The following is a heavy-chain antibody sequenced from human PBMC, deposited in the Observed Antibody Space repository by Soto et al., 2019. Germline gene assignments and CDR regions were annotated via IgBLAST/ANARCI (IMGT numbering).Heavy chain of an antibody. CDR1: GGTFSSYA. Sequence: RASVKVSCKASGGTFSSYAISWVRQAPGQGLEWMGGIIPIFGTANYAQKFQGRVTITADESTSTAYMELSSLRSEDTAVYYCAREGDYGSGSYFDYWGQGTLVTVSS. D-gene: IGHD3-10*01. J-gene: IGHJ4*02. V-gene: IGHV1-69*13. CDR3: AREGDYGSGSYFDY. CDR2: IIPIFGTA.